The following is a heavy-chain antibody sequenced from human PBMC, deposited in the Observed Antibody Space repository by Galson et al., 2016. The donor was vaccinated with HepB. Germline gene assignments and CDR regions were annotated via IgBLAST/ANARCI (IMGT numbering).Heavy chain of an antibody. D-gene: IGHD1-26*01. V-gene: IGHV3-7*03. CDR1: GFTFSAYW. CDR3: ARDYGRCGDN. Sequence: SLRLSCAASGFTFSAYWMSWVRQSPGKGLEWVAVINEDGSDDKYYVDSVKGRFTISRDNAKNSLYLQMNRLRAEDTAIYFCARDYGRCGDNWGQGTPVTVSS. CDR2: INEDGSDDK. J-gene: IGHJ4*02.